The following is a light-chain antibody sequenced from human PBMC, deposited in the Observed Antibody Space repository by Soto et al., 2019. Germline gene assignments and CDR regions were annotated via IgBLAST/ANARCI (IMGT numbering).Light chain of an antibody. CDR2: GAS. CDR1: QTVSITY. Sequence: DIVLTQSPGTLSLSPGERATLSCRASQTVSITYLTWYQQKPGQAPRLLIFGASKRATGIPDRFSGSGSGREFTLTISGLEPEDFAVYYCQQYGSSPLISFGQGTRLEI. CDR3: QQYGSSPLIS. J-gene: IGKJ5*01. V-gene: IGKV3-20*01.